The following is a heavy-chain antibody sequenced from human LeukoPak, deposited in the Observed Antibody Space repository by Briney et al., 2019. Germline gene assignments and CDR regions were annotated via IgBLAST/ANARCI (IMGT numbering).Heavy chain of an antibody. CDR2: IKQDGSEK. Sequence: PGGSLRLSCAASGFTFSSYWMSWVRQAPGKGLEWVANIKQDGSEKYYVDSVKGRFTISRDNAKNSLHLQMNSLRAEDTAVYYCARDLWDHDSSGYSLYWGQGTLVTVSS. CDR3: ARDLWDHDSSGYSLY. D-gene: IGHD3-22*01. V-gene: IGHV3-7*01. J-gene: IGHJ4*02. CDR1: GFTFSSYW.